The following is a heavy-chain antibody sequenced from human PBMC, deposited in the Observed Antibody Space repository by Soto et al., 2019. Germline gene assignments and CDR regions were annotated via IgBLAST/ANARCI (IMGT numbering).Heavy chain of an antibody. Sequence: PGGSLRLSCVASGFPFSAYNMNWVRQAPGKGLEWISSITSKSGQTYYAESVKGRFTISRDNSKNTLYLQMNSLRAEDTAVYYCAKDPPSHSWLRSDGDYFDYWGQGTLVTVSS. J-gene: IGHJ4*02. CDR1: GFPFSAYN. D-gene: IGHD5-12*01. V-gene: IGHV3-23*01. CDR3: AKDPPSHSWLRSDGDYFDY. CDR2: ITSKSGQT.